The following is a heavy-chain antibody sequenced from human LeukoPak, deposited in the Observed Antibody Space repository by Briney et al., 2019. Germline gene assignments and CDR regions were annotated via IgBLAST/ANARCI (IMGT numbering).Heavy chain of an antibody. V-gene: IGHV3-66*02. CDR3: ARDFLSGRPD. J-gene: IGHJ4*02. D-gene: IGHD3-3*01. CDR1: GFTVRSSY. CDR2: IFSGGSA. Sequence: GGALRLSRAASGFTVRSSYMSWVRPAPGEGLERVSVIFSGGSAYYADSVKGRFTISRDNSKNTLYLQMNSVRPEDTSLYYCARDFLSGRPDWGQGTLVTVSS.